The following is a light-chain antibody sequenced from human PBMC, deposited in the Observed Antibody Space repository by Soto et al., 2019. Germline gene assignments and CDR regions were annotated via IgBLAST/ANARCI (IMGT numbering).Light chain of an antibody. CDR3: LQRYSTLFT. J-gene: IGKJ3*01. CDR2: AAS. CDR1: QTIIIF. V-gene: IGKV1-39*01. Sequence: DIQMTQSPSSLSASVGDRVTITCRASQTIIIFLNWYQQKPGRAPNLVIYAASSLQRGGPSRFSGSRSWTEVTPTISGLQREDFATHYFLQRYSTLFTFGPGTKVEIK.